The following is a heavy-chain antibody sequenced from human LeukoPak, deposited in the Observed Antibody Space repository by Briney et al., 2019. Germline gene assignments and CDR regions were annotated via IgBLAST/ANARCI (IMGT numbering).Heavy chain of an antibody. D-gene: IGHD3-10*01. CDR2: IWYDGSNR. V-gene: IGHV3-33*01. J-gene: IGHJ5*02. Sequence: GGSLRLSCAASGFTFSYYGFHWVRQAPDKGLEWVALIWYDGSNRYYADSVKGRFTISRDNSKNTLYLQMNSLRAEDTAVYYCARDLNDYYGSGSSYNWFDPWGQGTLVTVSS. CDR1: GFTFSYYG. CDR3: ARDLNDYYGSGSSYNWFDP.